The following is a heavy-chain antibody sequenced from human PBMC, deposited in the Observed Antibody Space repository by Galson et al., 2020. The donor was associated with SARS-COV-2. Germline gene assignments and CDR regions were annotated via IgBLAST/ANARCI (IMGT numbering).Heavy chain of an antibody. CDR3: TTDRGGSFKYLDN. J-gene: IGHJ4*02. D-gene: IGHD3-16*01. V-gene: IGHV3-15*01. CDR1: GFTFTYAW. CDR2: INNKSDGRTA. Sequence: GESLKISCAASGFTFTYAWMSWVRQAPGRGLEWVARINNKSDGRTADYAAPVQGRFTISTDDSKNTLYLQINSLKTEDTAGYFCTTDRGGSFKYLDNWGQGTLVTVSS.